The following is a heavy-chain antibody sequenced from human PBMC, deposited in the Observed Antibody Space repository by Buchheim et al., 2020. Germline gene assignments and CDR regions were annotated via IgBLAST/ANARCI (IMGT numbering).Heavy chain of an antibody. Sequence: EVQLVESGGGLVQPGGSLRLSCVASGFSFSTYWMSWVRQAPGKGLEWVANINSDGSEKYYVDSVKGRFTISRDNSKNTLYLQMNSLRAEDTAVYYCARDRVDSSGYYYFDYWGQGTL. V-gene: IGHV3-7*01. J-gene: IGHJ4*02. D-gene: IGHD3-22*01. CDR3: ARDRVDSSGYYYFDY. CDR1: GFSFSTYW. CDR2: INSDGSEK.